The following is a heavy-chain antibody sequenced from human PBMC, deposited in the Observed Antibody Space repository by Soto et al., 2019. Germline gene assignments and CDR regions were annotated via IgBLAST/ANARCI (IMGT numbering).Heavy chain of an antibody. D-gene: IGHD6-6*01. CDR1: GFTFSSYG. Sequence: GESLKISCAASGFTFSSYGMHWVRQAPGKGLEWVAVISYDGSNKYYADSVKGRFTISRDNSKNTLYLQMNSLRAEDTAVYYCARPGYKYSSSSGYYYGMDVWGQGTTVTVSS. CDR3: ARPGYKYSSSSGYYYGMDV. J-gene: IGHJ6*02. CDR2: ISYDGSNK. V-gene: IGHV3-30*03.